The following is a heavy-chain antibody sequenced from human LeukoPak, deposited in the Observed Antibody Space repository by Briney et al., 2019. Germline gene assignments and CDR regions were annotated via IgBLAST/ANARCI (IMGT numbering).Heavy chain of an antibody. V-gene: IGHV3-11*06. Sequence: KLGGSLRLSCAASGLTFSDYYMSWIRQAPGKGLEWVSSISSSSSYIYYADSVKGRFTISRDNAKNSLYLQMNSLRAEDTAVYYCARDSGVVIPPYYYYYMDVWGKGTTVTVSS. J-gene: IGHJ6*03. CDR1: GLTFSDYY. CDR2: ISSSSSYI. CDR3: ARDSGVVIPPYYYYYMDV. D-gene: IGHD3-3*01.